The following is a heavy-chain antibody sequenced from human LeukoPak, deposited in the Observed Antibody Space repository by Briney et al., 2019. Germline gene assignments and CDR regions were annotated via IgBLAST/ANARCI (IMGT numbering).Heavy chain of an antibody. V-gene: IGHV4-34*01. CDR3: ARGLLLWFGESHHFDY. Sequence: GSLRLSCAASGFTFSSYSMNWVRQAPGKGLDGVGEINHSGSTSYNPSLKSRVTISVDTSKNQFSLKLSSVTAADTAIYYCARGLLLWFGESHHFDYWGQGTLVTVSS. CDR1: GFTFSSYS. J-gene: IGHJ4*02. CDR2: INHSGST. D-gene: IGHD3-10*01.